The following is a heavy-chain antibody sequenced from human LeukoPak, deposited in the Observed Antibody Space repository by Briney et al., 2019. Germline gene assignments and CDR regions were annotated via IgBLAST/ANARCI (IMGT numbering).Heavy chain of an antibody. CDR3: ARVGGDDYGDS. J-gene: IGHJ4*02. D-gene: IGHD3-16*01. CDR1: GFTVSSNY. CDR2: IYSGGRT. V-gene: IGHV3-53*01. Sequence: GGSLRLSCAASGFTVSSNYVSWVRQAPGKGLEWVSVIYSGGRTYYAESVKGRFTISRDNSKNTVYLQMNSLRAEDTAVYYCARVGGDDYGDSWGQGTLVTVSS.